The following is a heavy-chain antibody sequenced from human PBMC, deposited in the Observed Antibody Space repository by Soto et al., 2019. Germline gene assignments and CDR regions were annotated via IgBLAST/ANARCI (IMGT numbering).Heavy chain of an antibody. CDR2: IEGEGSTK. V-gene: IGHV3-7*03. CDR3: MRDGCSGNSCYMYGMDV. Sequence: EVQLVESGGDLVQPGGSLRLSCAASGFTFSSVWMSWVRQAPGKGLEWVANIEGEGSTKYYLDSVKGRFTTSRDNANNSLSPQTSTLRADDTGVYDCMRDGCSGNSCYMYGMDVWGQGTTVTVSS. CDR1: GFTFSSVW. J-gene: IGHJ6*02. D-gene: IGHD2-2*02.